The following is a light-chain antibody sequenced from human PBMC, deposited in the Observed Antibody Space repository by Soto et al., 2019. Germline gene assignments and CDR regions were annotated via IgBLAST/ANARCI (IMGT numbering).Light chain of an antibody. V-gene: IGKV3-15*01. CDR1: QSVSSK. CDR3: QQYNDWPPIT. CDR2: ETS. Sequence: EVVMTQSPATLSASPGERATLSCRASQSVSSKLAWYQQKPGQAPRLLIYETSTRATGIPARFSGSGSGTDFTLTISGLQSEDFALYYCQQYNDWPPITFGQGTKVEI. J-gene: IGKJ1*01.